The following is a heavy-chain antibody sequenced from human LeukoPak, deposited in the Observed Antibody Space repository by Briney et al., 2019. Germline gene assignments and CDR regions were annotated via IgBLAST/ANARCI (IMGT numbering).Heavy chain of an antibody. J-gene: IGHJ4*02. CDR1: GGSISSYY. CDR3: ARDLRYDYVWGSANFSKYYFDY. CDR2: INHSGST. D-gene: IGHD3-16*01. V-gene: IGHV4-34*01. Sequence: SETLSLTCTVSGGSISSYYWSWIRQPPGKGLEWIGEINHSGSTNYNPSLKSRVTISVDTSKNQFSLKLSSVTAADTAVYYCARDLRYDYVWGSANFSKYYFDYWGQGTLVTVSS.